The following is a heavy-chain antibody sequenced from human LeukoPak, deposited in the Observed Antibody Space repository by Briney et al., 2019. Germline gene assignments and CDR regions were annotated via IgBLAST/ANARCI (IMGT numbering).Heavy chain of an antibody. CDR1: GFTSSNYA. V-gene: IGHV3-23*01. J-gene: IGHJ5*02. D-gene: IGHD1-26*01. CDR2: ISANGGST. CDR3: AKDPSGSYFPNWFDR. Sequence: PGGSLRLXCAASGFTSSNYAMTWVRQAPGKGLEWVSAISANGGSTYYADSVKGRFTISRDNSKNTLYLQMNSLRAEDTAIYNSAKDPSGSYFPNWFDRWGQGTLVTVSS.